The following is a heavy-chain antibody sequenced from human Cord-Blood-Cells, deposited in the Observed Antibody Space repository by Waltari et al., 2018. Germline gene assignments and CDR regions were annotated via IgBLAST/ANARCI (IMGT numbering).Heavy chain of an antibody. CDR3: ARGGPYSSSSFDY. CDR1: GYSISSGYY. Sequence: QVQLQESGPGLVKPSETLSLPCTVSGYSISSGYYWGWIRQPPGKGLEWIGSIYHSGSTYYNPSLKSRVTISVDTSKNQFSLKLSSVTAADTAVYYCARGGPYSSSSFDYWGQGTLVTVSS. CDR2: IYHSGST. J-gene: IGHJ4*02. D-gene: IGHD6-6*01. V-gene: IGHV4-38-2*02.